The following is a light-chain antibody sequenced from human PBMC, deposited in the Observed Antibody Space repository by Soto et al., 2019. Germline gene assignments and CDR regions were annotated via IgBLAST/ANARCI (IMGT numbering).Light chain of an antibody. CDR1: SSNIGTNT. Sequence: QSVLTQPPSASGTPGQRGTLSCSGSSSNIGTNTVIWYQQLPGAAPKLLIYSDNQRLSGVPDRFSGSKSGTSASLAISGLQSEDEADYFCAAWDVSLVVFGGGTKLTVL. CDR3: AAWDVSLVV. CDR2: SDN. J-gene: IGLJ2*01. V-gene: IGLV1-44*01.